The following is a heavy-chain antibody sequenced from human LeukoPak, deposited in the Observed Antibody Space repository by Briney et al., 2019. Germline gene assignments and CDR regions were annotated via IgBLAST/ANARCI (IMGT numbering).Heavy chain of an antibody. CDR2: XYYRGPT. V-gene: IGHV4-31*02. D-gene: IGHD5-12*01. CDR3: ARGTRGGYSGYDYYYYYGMDV. Sequence: GYXYYRGPTYYIPSLKSRVTISVDTSKNHFSLKLNSVTAADTAVYYCARGTRGGYSGYDYYYYYGMDVWGQGTTVTVSS. J-gene: IGHJ6*02.